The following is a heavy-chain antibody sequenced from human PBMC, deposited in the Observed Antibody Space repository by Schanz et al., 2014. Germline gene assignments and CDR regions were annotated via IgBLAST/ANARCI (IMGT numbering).Heavy chain of an antibody. CDR2: ISPLLGVA. CDR3: TRLRRADPNGCDV. J-gene: IGHJ6*02. V-gene: IGHV1-69*04. D-gene: IGHD4-17*01. CDR1: GYTFSDYG. Sequence: QVQLVQSGDEVKKPGASVKVSCKTSGYTFSDYGITWVRQAPGQGPQWMGRISPLLGVANYAQEFQGRLTITADTSTSTAYMELSSLRSEDTAVYYCTRLRRADPNGCDVWGQGTTVTVS.